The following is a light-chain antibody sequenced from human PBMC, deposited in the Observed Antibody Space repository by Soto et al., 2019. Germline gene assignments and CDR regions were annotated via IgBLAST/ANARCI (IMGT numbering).Light chain of an antibody. Sequence: DIQMTQSPSTLSASVGDRVTITCRASQSISSWLAWYQQKPGKAPKLLIYKASSLESGVPSRFSGSGSGTEFTLTLSSLQPDDFATYYCQQYNSYSPWTFGQGTKVDIK. CDR3: QQYNSYSPWT. CDR1: QSISSW. V-gene: IGKV1-5*03. J-gene: IGKJ1*01. CDR2: KAS.